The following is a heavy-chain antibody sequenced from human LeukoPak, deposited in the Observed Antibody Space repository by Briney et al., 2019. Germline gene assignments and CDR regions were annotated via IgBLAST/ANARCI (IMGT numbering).Heavy chain of an antibody. V-gene: IGHV1-18*01. D-gene: IGHD6-19*01. J-gene: IGHJ4*02. CDR2: ISAYNGNT. CDR3: ARDHSSGVPPARSYFDY. CDR1: GYTFTSYG. Sequence: GASVKVSCKASGYTFTSYGISWVRQAPGQGLEWMGWISAYNGNTNYAQKLQGRVTMTTDTSTSTAYMELRRLRSDDTDVYYCARDHSSGVPPARSYFDYWGQGTLVTVSS.